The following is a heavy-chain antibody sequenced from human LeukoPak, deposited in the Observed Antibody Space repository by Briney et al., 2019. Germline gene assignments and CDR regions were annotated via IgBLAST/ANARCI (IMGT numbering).Heavy chain of an antibody. CDR2: INHSGST. J-gene: IGHJ4*02. Sequence: SETLSLTCAVYGGSFSGYYWSWIRQPPGKGLEWIGEINHSGSTNSNPSLKSRVTISVDTSKNQFSLKLSSVTAADTAVYYCARSYAGGSADSSSHFDYWGQGTLVTVSS. D-gene: IGHD6-13*01. CDR1: GGSFSGYY. CDR3: ARSYAGGSADSSSHFDY. V-gene: IGHV4-34*01.